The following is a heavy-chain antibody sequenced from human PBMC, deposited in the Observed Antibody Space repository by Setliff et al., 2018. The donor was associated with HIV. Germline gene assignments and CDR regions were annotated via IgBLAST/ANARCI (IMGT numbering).Heavy chain of an antibody. J-gene: IGHJ5*02. CDR3: ALASIVSTARWNH. CDR2: INPKSGGT. Sequence: ASVKVSCKASGYTFTGSYIHWVRLAPGQGLKWMGWINPKSGGTKYAQKFQGRVTMTRDTSISTAYMEVSSLTSDDTAVYYCALASIVSTARWNHWGRGTLVTVSS. D-gene: IGHD1-26*01. V-gene: IGHV1-2*02. CDR1: GYTFTGSY.